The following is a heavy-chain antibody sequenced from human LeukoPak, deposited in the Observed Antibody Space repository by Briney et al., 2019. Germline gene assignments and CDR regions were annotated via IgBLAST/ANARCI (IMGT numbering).Heavy chain of an antibody. Sequence: SETLSLTCTVSGGSISSYYWSWIRQPPGKGLEWIGYIYYSGSTNYNPSLKSRVTISVDTSKNQFSLKLSSVTAADTAVYYCARLEEMATTGFHDMDVWGQGTTVTVSS. D-gene: IGHD5-24*01. CDR2: IYYSGST. V-gene: IGHV4-59*08. CDR3: ARLEEMATTGFHDMDV. CDR1: GGSISSYY. J-gene: IGHJ6*02.